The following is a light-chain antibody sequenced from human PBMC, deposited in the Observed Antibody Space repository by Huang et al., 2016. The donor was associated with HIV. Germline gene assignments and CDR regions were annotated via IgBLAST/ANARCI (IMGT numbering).Light chain of an antibody. CDR1: QTITTY. Sequence: DIQMTQSPSSLSASVGDRVIMTCRASQTITTYLNWYQQRPGKAPKLLIYAASSLQSGVPSRFSGSGSGTDFTLTISSLQPEDFATYYGQQSYSSLLSFGGGTKVAIK. CDR2: AAS. J-gene: IGKJ4*01. V-gene: IGKV1-39*01. CDR3: QQSYSSLLS.